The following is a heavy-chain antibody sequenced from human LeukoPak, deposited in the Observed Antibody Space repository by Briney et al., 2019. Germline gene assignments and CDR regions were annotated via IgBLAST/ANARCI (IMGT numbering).Heavy chain of an antibody. CDR3: ARDLLGVGVDY. CDR2: INHSGST. CDR1: GGSFSGYY. D-gene: IGHD3-10*01. V-gene: IGHV4-34*01. Sequence: PSETLSLTCAVYGGSFSGYYWSWIRQPPGKGLEWIGEINHSGSTNYNPSLKSRVTISVDTSKNQFSLKLSSVTAADTAVYYCARDLLGVGVDYWGQGTLVTVSS. J-gene: IGHJ4*02.